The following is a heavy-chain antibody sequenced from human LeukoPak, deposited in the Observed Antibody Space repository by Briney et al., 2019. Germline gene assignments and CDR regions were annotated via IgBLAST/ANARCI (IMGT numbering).Heavy chain of an antibody. V-gene: IGHV1-2*02. CDR1: GYTFTGYY. J-gene: IGHJ4*02. CDR2: INPNSGGT. CDR3: ARVFFSAVTTLDY. Sequence: ASVKVSCKASGYTFTGYYTHWVRQAPGQGLEWMGWINPNSGGTNYAQKFQGRVTMTRDTSISTAYMELSRLRSDDTAVYYCARVFFSAVTTLDYWGQGTLVTVSS. D-gene: IGHD4-11*01.